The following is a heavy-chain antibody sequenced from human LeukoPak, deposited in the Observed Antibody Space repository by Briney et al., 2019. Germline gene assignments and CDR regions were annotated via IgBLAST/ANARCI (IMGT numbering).Heavy chain of an antibody. V-gene: IGHV3-21*06. J-gene: IGHJ3*01. CDR2: IIGSGSEM. CDR1: GFTFNSYS. Sequence: GGSLRPSCGGSGFTFNSYSMNWVRQAPGKGLEWVASIIGSGSEMFYADSLKGRFTISRDNSKNSLYLQMNSLRVEDTAVYYCAKVQSDIVGAMFFSFDVWGQGTMVSVSS. CDR3: AKVQSDIVGAMFFSFDV. D-gene: IGHD1-26*01.